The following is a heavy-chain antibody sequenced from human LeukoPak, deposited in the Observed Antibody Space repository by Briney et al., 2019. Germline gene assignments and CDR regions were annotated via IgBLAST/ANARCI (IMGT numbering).Heavy chain of an antibody. D-gene: IGHD3-22*01. CDR3: ARVGDSSGYFFDY. CDR1: GFTFSSYS. V-gene: IGHV3-21*01. Sequence: PGGSLRLSCAASGFTFSSYSMNWVRQAPGKGLEWVSSISSSSSYIYYADSVEGRFTISRDNAKNSLYLQMNSLRAEDTAVYYCARVGDSSGYFFDYWGQGTLVTVSS. J-gene: IGHJ4*02. CDR2: ISSSSSYI.